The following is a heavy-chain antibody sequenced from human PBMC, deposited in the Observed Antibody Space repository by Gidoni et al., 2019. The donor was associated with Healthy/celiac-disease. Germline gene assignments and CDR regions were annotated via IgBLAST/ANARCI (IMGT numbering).Heavy chain of an antibody. Sequence: EVQMVASGGGLVKPGGSLSISCAASGFPFSSYSMNWVRQAPGKGLEWVSSISSSSSYIYYADSVKGRFTISRDNAKNSLYLQMNSLRAEDTAVYYCARGALLPDDYWGQGTLVTVSS. CDR1: GFPFSSYS. CDR2: ISSSSSYI. V-gene: IGHV3-21*01. D-gene: IGHD3-16*01. CDR3: ARGALLPDDY. J-gene: IGHJ4*02.